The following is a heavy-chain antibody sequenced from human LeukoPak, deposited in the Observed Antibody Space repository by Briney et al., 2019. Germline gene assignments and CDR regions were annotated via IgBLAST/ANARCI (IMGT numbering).Heavy chain of an antibody. CDR1: GFTFDDYA. Sequence: GRSLRLSCAASGFTFDDYAMHWVRQAPGKGLEWVSGISWNSGSIGYADSVKGRFTISRDNAKNSPYLQMNSLRAEDTALYYCAKDLGVTIRLKGLDYWGQGTLVTVSS. V-gene: IGHV3-9*01. CDR3: AKDLGVTIRLKGLDY. J-gene: IGHJ4*02. D-gene: IGHD3-16*01. CDR2: ISWNSGSI.